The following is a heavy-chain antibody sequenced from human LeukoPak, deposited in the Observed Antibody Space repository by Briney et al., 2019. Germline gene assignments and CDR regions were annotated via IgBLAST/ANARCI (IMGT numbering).Heavy chain of an antibody. V-gene: IGHV3-23*01. CDR1: GFTFSSYG. J-gene: IGHJ4*02. CDR3: ARKAGYYYGSGDY. D-gene: IGHD3-10*01. CDR2: ISGSGGST. Sequence: GGSLRLSCAASGFTFSSYGLNWVRQAPGKGLEWVSVISGSGGSTYYADSVKGLFTISRDNSKNTLYLQMHSLRAEDTAVYYCARKAGYYYGSGDYWGQGTLVTVSS.